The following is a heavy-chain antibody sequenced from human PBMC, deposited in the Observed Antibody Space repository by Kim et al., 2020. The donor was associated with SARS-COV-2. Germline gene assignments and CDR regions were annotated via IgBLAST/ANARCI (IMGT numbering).Heavy chain of an antibody. CDR2: ISTSGST. CDR3: ARTPNHSGDPFGSNWYVTNYYGMDV. D-gene: IGHD6-13*01. Sequence: SETLSLTCTVSGGSISSGPYYWNWIRQPAGKGLEWIGRISTSGSTNFSPSLESRVTISLDASKQEFSLKLRSVTAADTAVYYCARTPNHSGDPFGSNWYVTNYYGMDVWGQGTTVTVSS. J-gene: IGHJ6*02. V-gene: IGHV4-61*02. CDR1: GGSISSGPYY.